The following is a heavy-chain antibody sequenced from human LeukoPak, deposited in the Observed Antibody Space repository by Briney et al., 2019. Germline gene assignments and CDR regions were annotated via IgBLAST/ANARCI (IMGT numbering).Heavy chain of an antibody. Sequence: SETLSLTCTVSGGSISSYYWSWIRQPPGKGLEWIGYIYCSGSTNYNPSLKSRVTISVDTSKNQFSLKLSSVTAADTAVYYCARGIVGVNFDYWGQGTLVTVSS. CDR2: IYCSGST. CDR3: ARGIVGVNFDY. V-gene: IGHV4-59*01. D-gene: IGHD1-26*01. CDR1: GGSISSYY. J-gene: IGHJ4*02.